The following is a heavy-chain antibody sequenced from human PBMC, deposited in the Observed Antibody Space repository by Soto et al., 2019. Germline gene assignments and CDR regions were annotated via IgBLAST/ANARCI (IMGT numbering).Heavy chain of an antibody. CDR2: IYNGVIT. CDR3: ARGWDANS. D-gene: IGHD6-19*01. CDR1: GASVSSGNHY. J-gene: IGHJ4*02. V-gene: IGHV4-61*01. Sequence: QVLMQESGPGLVKPSETLSLTCTVSGASVSSGNHYWSWIRQPPGKRLAWIGFIYNGVITNYSPSLKSRVPISAATSRNPCPLKVNSVTAADTAVYYCARGWDANSWGQGVLVTVSS.